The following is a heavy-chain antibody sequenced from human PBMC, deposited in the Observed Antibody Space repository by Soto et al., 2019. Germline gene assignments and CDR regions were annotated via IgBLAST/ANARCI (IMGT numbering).Heavy chain of an antibody. CDR1: GFTFSSYA. V-gene: IGHV3-23*01. Sequence: GGSLRLSCAASGFTFSSYAMSWVRQAPGKGLEWVSAISGSGGSTYYADSVKGRFTISRDNSKNTLYLQMNSLRAEDTAVYYCARCITMVRGAHDYWGQGTLVTVSS. J-gene: IGHJ4*02. CDR2: ISGSGGST. D-gene: IGHD3-10*01. CDR3: ARCITMVRGAHDY.